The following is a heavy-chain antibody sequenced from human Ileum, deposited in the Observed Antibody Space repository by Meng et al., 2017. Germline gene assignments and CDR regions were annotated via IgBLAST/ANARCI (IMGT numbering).Heavy chain of an antibody. CDR3: VNRAWLES. Sequence: VQRVESGGGLVQPGGSLGLSCAASGFNFSSQSMSWVRQAPGKGLEWVSVTTDWNGKAYYADSVKGRFTISRDNSKNTLYLQMNSLRVDDTAVYYCVNRAWLESWGQGTLVTVSS. V-gene: IGHV3-23*04. J-gene: IGHJ5*01. CDR2: TTDWNGKA. D-gene: IGHD3-10*01. CDR1: GFNFSSQS.